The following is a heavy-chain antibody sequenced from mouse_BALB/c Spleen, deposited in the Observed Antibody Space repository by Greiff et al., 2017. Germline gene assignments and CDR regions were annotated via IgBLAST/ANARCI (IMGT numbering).Heavy chain of an antibody. V-gene: IGHV14-3*02. D-gene: IGHD3-1*01. Sequence: EVKLVESGAELVKPGASVKLSCTASGFNIKDTYMHWVKQRPEQGLEWIGRIDPANGNTKYDPKFQGKATITADKSSSTAYMQLSSLTSEDSAVYCCARGAINCLAYWGQGTLVTVSA. J-gene: IGHJ3*01. CDR3: ARGAINCLAY. CDR2: IDPANGNT. CDR1: GFNIKDTY.